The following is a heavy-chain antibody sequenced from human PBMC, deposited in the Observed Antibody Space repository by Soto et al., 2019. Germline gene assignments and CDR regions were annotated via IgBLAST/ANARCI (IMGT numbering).Heavy chain of an antibody. CDR1: GFTFSDYY. J-gene: IGHJ4*02. CDR2: ISSSGSTI. V-gene: IGHV3-11*01. Sequence: GSLRISCAASGFTFSDYYMSWIRQAPGKGLEWVSYISSSGSTIYYADSVKGRFTISRDNAKNSLYLQMNSLRAEDTAVYYCARGRGRITIFGVVILEYFDYWGQGTLVTSPQ. D-gene: IGHD3-3*01. CDR3: ARGRGRITIFGVVILEYFDY.